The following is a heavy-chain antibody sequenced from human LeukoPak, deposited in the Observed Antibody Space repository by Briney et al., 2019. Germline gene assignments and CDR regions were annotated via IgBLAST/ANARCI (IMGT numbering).Heavy chain of an antibody. CDR2: IRSKANSYAT. D-gene: IGHD2-2*01. CDR3: TRSCSSTSCHRQRYYYYYYYMDV. Sequence: GGSLRLSCAASGFTFSGSAMHWVRQASGKVLEWVGRIRSKANSYATAYAASVKGRFTISRDDSKNTAYLQMNSLKTEDTAVYYCTRSCSSTSCHRQRYYYYYYYMDVWGKGTTVTVSS. V-gene: IGHV3-73*01. CDR1: GFTFSGSA. J-gene: IGHJ6*03.